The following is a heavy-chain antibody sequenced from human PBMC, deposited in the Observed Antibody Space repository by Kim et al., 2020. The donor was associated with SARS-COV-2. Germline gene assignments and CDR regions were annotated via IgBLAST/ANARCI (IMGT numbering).Heavy chain of an antibody. CDR3: AREPTRYYYDSSGLL. D-gene: IGHD3-22*01. J-gene: IGHJ4*02. V-gene: IGHV4-4*08. Sequence: NPSLQSRFTISVDTSKIQFSLKLSSVTAADTAVYYCAREPTRYYYDSSGLLWGQGTLVTVSS.